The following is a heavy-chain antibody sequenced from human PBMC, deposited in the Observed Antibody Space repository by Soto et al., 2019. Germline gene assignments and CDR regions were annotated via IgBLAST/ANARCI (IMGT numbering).Heavy chain of an antibody. CDR1: GGTFSSYA. Sequence: QMQLVQSGAEVKKPGSSVKVSCKASGGTFSSYAISWVRQAPGQGLEWMGGIIPIFGTANYAQKFQGRVTITADESTSTAYMELSSLRSEDTAVYYCARDDGIAAAGTGKDYYYYYGMDVWGQGTTVTVSS. CDR3: ARDDGIAAAGTGKDYYYYYGMDV. CDR2: IIPIFGTA. J-gene: IGHJ6*02. V-gene: IGHV1-69*01. D-gene: IGHD6-13*01.